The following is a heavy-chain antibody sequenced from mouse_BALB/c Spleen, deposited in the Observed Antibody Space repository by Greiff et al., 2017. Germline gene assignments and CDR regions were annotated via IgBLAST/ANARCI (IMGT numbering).Heavy chain of an antibody. CDR3: TILWLRRNDY. CDR2: IDPETGGT. CDR1: GYTFTDYE. D-gene: IGHD2-2*01. J-gene: IGHJ2*01. V-gene: IGHV1-15*01. Sequence: QVQLQQSGAELVRPGASVTLSCKASGYTFTDYEMHWVKQTPVHGLEWIGAIDPETGGTAYNQKFKGKATLTADKSSSTAYMELRSLTSEDSAVYYCTILWLRRNDYWGQGTTRTVSS.